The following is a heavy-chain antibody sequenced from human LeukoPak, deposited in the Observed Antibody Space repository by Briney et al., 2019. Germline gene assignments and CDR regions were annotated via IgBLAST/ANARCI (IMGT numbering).Heavy chain of an antibody. V-gene: IGHV3-30-3*01. CDR3: ARDRVSYYDFWSGYSDAFDI. Sequence: QPGGSLRLFCAASGFTFSSYAMHWVRQAAGKGLEWVAVISYDGSNKYYADSVKGRFTISRDNSKNTLYLQMNSLRSEDTAVYYCARDRVSYYDFWSGYSDAFDIWGQGTMVTVSS. J-gene: IGHJ3*02. D-gene: IGHD3-3*01. CDR2: ISYDGSNK. CDR1: GFTFSSYA.